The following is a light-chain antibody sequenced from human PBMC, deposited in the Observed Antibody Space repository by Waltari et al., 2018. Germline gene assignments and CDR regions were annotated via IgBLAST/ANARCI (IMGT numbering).Light chain of an antibody. CDR1: QSVLYSSDNKNY. V-gene: IGKV4-1*01. J-gene: IGKJ2*01. CDR2: WAS. Sequence: DIVMTQSPDSLAVSLGERTSINCKASQSVLYSSDNKNYLAWYRQKPGQPPNLLIYWASTRESGVPGRFSGSGSGTDFTLTISSLQAEDVAVYYCQQYYITPYTFGQGTKLEIK. CDR3: QQYYITPYT.